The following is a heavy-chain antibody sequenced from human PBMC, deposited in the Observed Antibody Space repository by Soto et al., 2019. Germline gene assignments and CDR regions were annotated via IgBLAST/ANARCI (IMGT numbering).Heavy chain of an antibody. CDR3: GRGPFYAGKGYMDV. CDR2: IYYSGST. CDR1: GGSISRYY. V-gene: IGHV4-59*01. D-gene: IGHD3-16*01. Sequence: SETLSLTCTVSGGSISRYYWSWIRQPPGKGLEWIGYIYYSGSTNYKPSLKSRVTISVDTSKNQFSLKLRSVTAADTAVYYCGRGPFYAGKGYMDVWGKGTTVTVSS. J-gene: IGHJ6*03.